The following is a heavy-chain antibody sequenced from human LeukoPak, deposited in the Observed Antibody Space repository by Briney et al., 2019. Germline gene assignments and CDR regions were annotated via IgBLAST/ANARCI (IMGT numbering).Heavy chain of an antibody. Sequence: PGGSLRLSCAASGFTFSSYAMSWVRQAPGKGLEWVSAISGSGGSTYYADSVKGRFTISRDNSKNSLYLQMNSLRDEDTAVYYCASGMYSSSWSDAFDIWGQGTMVTVSS. CDR1: GFTFSSYA. CDR3: ASGMYSSSWSDAFDI. V-gene: IGHV3-23*01. J-gene: IGHJ3*02. D-gene: IGHD6-13*01. CDR2: ISGSGGST.